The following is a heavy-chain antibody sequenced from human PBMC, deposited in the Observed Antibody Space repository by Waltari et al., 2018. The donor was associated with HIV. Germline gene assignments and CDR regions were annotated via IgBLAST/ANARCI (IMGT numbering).Heavy chain of an antibody. CDR3: ARNSSAKGNRYFYYGLDV. V-gene: IGHV1-8*02. J-gene: IGHJ6*02. Sequence: QVHLVQSGPEVKRPGASVKISCKGYGYIFMNFDFNWVGQDAGHGPAWLGWMNPNSGNTASPYIFEERVTMTRDVSTDTAYMEMSGLTPEDTAIYYCARNSSAKGNRYFYYGLDVWGQGTPVTV. CDR2: MNPNSGNT. CDR1: GYIFMNFD. D-gene: IGHD3-22*01.